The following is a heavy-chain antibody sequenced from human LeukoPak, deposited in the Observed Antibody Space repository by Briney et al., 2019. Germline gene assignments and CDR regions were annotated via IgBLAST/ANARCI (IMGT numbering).Heavy chain of an antibody. CDR1: GFTFSSYS. Sequence: GGSLRLSCAASGFTFSSYSMNWVRQAPGKGLEWVSSISSSSSYIYYANSVKGRFTISRDNAKNSLYLQMNSLRAEDTAVYYCARDEWELGAFDIWGQGTMVTVSS. CDR2: ISSSSSYI. D-gene: IGHD1-26*01. J-gene: IGHJ3*02. CDR3: ARDEWELGAFDI. V-gene: IGHV3-21*01.